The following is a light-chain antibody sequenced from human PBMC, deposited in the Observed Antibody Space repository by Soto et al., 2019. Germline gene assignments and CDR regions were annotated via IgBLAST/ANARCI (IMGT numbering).Light chain of an antibody. CDR1: QSVSSSY. CDR3: QQYVRSPWT. CDR2: GAS. V-gene: IGKV3-20*01. Sequence: EIVLTQSPGTLSLSPGERATLSCRASQSVSSSYLAWYQQKGGQAPRLLIYGASSRATGIPDRFSGSGSGTDFTLTISRLEPEDFAVYYFQQYVRSPWTFGQGTKVEIK. J-gene: IGKJ1*01.